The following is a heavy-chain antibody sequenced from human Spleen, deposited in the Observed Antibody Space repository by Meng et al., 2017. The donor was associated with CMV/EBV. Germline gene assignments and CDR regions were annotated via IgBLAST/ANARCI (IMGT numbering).Heavy chain of an antibody. V-gene: IGHV4-30-4*08. Sequence: QLPDSTPGSVTPPPTRAPTLTGPGAAIDMCSYCWSWFLQPPGEGLEWNVYIHSSESSYYNPSLTRRVTISVDTSKNQFSLKVRSVTAADTAVYYCATSYDILTGNDYWGQGTLVTVSS. D-gene: IGHD3-9*01. CDR2: IHSSESS. CDR3: ATSYDILTGNDY. CDR1: GAAIDMCSYC. J-gene: IGHJ4*02.